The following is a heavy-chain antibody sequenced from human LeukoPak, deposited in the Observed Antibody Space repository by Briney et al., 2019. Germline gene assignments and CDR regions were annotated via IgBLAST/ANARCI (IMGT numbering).Heavy chain of an antibody. CDR2: IIPIFGTA. CDR1: GGTFSSYA. J-gene: IGHJ4*02. D-gene: IGHD3-22*01. Sequence: GASVKVSCKASGGTFSSYAISWVRQAPGQGLEWMGGIIPIFGTANYAQKFQGRVTITADESTSTAYMELSSLRSEDTAAYYCARDGDSSGYFPFGYFDYWGQGTLVTVSS. CDR3: ARDGDSSGYFPFGYFDY. V-gene: IGHV1-69*13.